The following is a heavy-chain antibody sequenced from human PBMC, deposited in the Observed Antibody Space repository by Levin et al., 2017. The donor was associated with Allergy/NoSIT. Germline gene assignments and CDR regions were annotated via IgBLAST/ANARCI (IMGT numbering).Heavy chain of an antibody. CDR3: ARSSSLEWFDP. D-gene: IGHD3-3*01. J-gene: IGHJ5*02. CDR2: IYYTGSS. V-gene: IGHV4-39*02. CDR1: GGSIISTNYY. Sequence: SGGSLRLSCTVSGGSIISTNYYWGWIRQPPGKGLEWIGSIYYTGSSHYNPSLQSRVTISVDTSKDHFSLNLSSVTAADTAVYYCARSSSLEWFDPWGQGTLVTVSS.